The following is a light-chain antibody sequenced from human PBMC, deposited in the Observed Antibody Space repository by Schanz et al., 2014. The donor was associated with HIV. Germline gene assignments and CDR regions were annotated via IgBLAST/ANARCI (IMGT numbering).Light chain of an antibody. CDR3: SSFAGSNIPWV. J-gene: IGLJ3*02. CDR1: SSNIGAGYD. CDR2: DNS. V-gene: IGLV1-40*01. Sequence: QSVLTQPPSVSGAPGQRVTISCTGSSSNIGAGYDVHWYQQLPGTAPKLLIYDNSDRPSGVPDRFSGSKSGTSASLAITGLQAEDEADYYCSSFAGSNIPWVFGGGTKLTVL.